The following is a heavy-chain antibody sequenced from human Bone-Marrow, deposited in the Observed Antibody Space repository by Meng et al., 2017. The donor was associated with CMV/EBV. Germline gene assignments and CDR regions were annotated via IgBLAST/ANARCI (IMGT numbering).Heavy chain of an antibody. CDR2: IWYDGSNK. CDR1: GFTFSSYG. D-gene: IGHD1-7*01. V-gene: IGHV3-33*06. CDR3: AKGAMNWNYPIYGMDV. J-gene: IGHJ6*02. Sequence: GESLKISCAASGFTFSSYGMHWVRQAPGKGLEWVAVIWYDGSNKYYADSVKGRFTISRDNSKNTLYLQMNSLRAEDTAVYYCAKGAMNWNYPIYGMDVWGQGTTVTVSS.